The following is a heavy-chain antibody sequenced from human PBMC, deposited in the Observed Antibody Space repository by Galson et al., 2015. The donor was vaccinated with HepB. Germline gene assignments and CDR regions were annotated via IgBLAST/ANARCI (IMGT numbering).Heavy chain of an antibody. CDR1: GFAFGTHS. V-gene: IGHV3-23*01. CDR2: ITAGGRT. CDR3: AKGTERRLTTMTSHNYLDH. Sequence: SLRLSCAASGFAFGTHSMTWVRQAPGKGLQWVSTITAGGRTTYAESVTGRFTVSRDNSNNGVYLQMNSLTVADTALYYCAKGTERRLTTMTSHNYLDHWGRGALVTVSS. D-gene: IGHD2-2*01. J-gene: IGHJ4*02.